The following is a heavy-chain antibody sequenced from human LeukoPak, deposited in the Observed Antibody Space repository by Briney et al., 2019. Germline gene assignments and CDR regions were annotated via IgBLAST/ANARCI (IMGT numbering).Heavy chain of an antibody. CDR2: IRYDGSNK. Sequence: GGSLRLSCAASGFIFSSYGMHWVRQAPGKGLEWVAFIRYDGSNKYYAYSVKGRFTISRDNSKNTLYLQMNSLRAEDTAVYYCAKDRHGGNSGYLDYWGPGTLVTVSS. CDR1: GFIFSSYG. D-gene: IGHD4-23*01. J-gene: IGHJ4*02. CDR3: AKDRHGGNSGYLDY. V-gene: IGHV3-30*02.